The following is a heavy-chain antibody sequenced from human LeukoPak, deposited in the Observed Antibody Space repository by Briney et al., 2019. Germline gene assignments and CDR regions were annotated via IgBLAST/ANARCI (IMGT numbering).Heavy chain of an antibody. Sequence: PSETLSRTCAVYGGAFSGYYCSWIRQPPGKGLEWIGEINHSGSTNYNPSLKSQVTISVHTSKNQFSLKLSSVTAAATAVSYCARVPPRLPSASRAMVRGVAGNWFDPWGQGTLVTVSS. D-gene: IGHD3-10*01. CDR3: ARVPPRLPSASRAMVRGVAGNWFDP. J-gene: IGHJ5*02. CDR1: GGAFSGYY. CDR2: INHSGST. V-gene: IGHV4-34*01.